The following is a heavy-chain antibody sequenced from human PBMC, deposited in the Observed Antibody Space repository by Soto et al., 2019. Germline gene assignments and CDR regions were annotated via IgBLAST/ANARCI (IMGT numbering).Heavy chain of an antibody. Sequence: QVQLQQWGAGLLKPSETLSLTCAVYGGSFSGYYWSWIRQPPGKGLEWIGEINHSGSTNYNPSLKRRVTISVDTSKNQFSLKLSSVTAADTAVYYCARDHSSGWYPPFDYWGQGTLVTVSS. CDR3: ARDHSSGWYPPFDY. D-gene: IGHD6-19*01. CDR2: INHSGST. CDR1: GGSFSGYY. V-gene: IGHV4-34*01. J-gene: IGHJ4*02.